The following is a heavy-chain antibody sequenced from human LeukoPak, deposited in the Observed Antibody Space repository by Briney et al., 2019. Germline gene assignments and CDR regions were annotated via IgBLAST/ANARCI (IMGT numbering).Heavy chain of an antibody. CDR1: GYSLSNYW. CDR3: ARRGGGNWYLDL. J-gene: IGHJ2*01. V-gene: IGHV5-51*01. Sequence: PGESLKISCKGSGYSLSNYWIGLVRQMPWTSLGVMGIIYPGDSDTRYSPSFQGQVTISAAKSISTAYLKWSSLKASDTAMYYCARRGGGNWYLDLWGRGTRVTVSS. CDR2: IYPGDSDT. D-gene: IGHD4-23*01.